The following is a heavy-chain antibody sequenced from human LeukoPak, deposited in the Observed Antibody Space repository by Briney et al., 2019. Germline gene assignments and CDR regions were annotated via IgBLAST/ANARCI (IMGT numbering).Heavy chain of an antibody. J-gene: IGHJ4*02. CDR3: APDLYYYDSSGYPPVDF. D-gene: IGHD3-22*01. CDR1: GFTVSSNS. Sequence: PGGSLRLSCTVSGFTVSSNSMSWVRQAPGKGLEWVSSISSSSNYIYYADSVKGRFTISRDNAKNSLYLQMNSLRAEDTAVYYCAPDLYYYDSSGYPPVDFWGQGTLVTVSS. CDR2: ISSSSNYI. V-gene: IGHV3-21*01.